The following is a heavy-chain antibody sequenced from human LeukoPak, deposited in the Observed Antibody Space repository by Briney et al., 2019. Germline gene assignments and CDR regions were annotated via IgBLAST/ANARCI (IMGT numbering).Heavy chain of an antibody. CDR1: GYTFTGYY. V-gene: IGHV1-2*02. D-gene: IGHD4-23*01. CDR3: ARDQATVATPWWDH. J-gene: IGHJ4*02. CDR2: INGNSGGT. Sequence: GASVKVSCKASGYTFTGYYVHWLRQAPGQGLEWMGWINGNSGGTKYAQKFQGRVTMTRDTSISTAYMELSRPRSDDTAVYFCARDQATVATPWWDHWGQGTLVTVSS.